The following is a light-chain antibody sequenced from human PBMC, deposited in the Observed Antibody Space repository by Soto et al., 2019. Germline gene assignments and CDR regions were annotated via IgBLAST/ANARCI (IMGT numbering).Light chain of an antibody. Sequence: EIVMTQSPATLSVSPGERATLSCRASQSVNSNLAWYQQKPGQAPRLLIYGASTRATGIPARFSGSGSGTEVTLTISSLQSEDFAVYYCQQYNNWPSTFGQGTKVEIK. CDR2: GAS. CDR3: QQYNNWPST. V-gene: IGKV3-15*01. J-gene: IGKJ1*01. CDR1: QSVNSN.